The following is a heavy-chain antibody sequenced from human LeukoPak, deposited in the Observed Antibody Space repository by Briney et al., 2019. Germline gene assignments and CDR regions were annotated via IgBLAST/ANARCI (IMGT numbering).Heavy chain of an antibody. CDR1: GGSISSSSYY. CDR2: IYYSGST. J-gene: IGHJ5*02. CDR3: ARPRIAVAGTGWFDP. D-gene: IGHD6-19*01. V-gene: IGHV4-39*01. Sequence: PSETLSLTCTVSGGSISSSSYYWGWIRQPPGKGLEWIGSIYYSGSTYYNPSLKSRVTISVDTSKNQFSLKLSSVTAADTAVYYCARPRIAVAGTGWFDPWGQGTLVTVSS.